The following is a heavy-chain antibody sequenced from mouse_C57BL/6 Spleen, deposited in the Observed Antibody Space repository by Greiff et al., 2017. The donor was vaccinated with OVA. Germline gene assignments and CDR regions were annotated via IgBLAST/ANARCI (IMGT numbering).Heavy chain of an antibody. CDR3: TTGRGGSGYDY. CDR1: GFNIKDDY. V-gene: IGHV14-4*01. D-gene: IGHD3-2*02. Sequence: VHVKQSGAELVRPGASVKLSCTASGFNIKDDYMHWVKQRPEQGLEWIGWIDPENGDTEYASKFQGKATITADTSSNTAYLQLSSLTSEDTAVYYCTTGRGGSGYDYWGQGTTLTVSS. J-gene: IGHJ2*01. CDR2: IDPENGDT.